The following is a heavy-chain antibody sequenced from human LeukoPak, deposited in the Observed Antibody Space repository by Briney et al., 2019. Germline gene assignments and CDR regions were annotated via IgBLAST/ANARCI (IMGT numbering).Heavy chain of an antibody. J-gene: IGHJ5*02. CDR3: ARAGSGRSPDWFDP. CDR1: GFTVSSNY. V-gene: IGHV3-66*01. D-gene: IGHD1-26*01. CDR2: IYSGGST. Sequence: PGGSLRLSCAASGFTVSSNYMSWVRQAPGKGLEWVSVIYSGGSTYYADSVKGRFTISRDNAKNSLYLQMNSLRAEDTAVYYCARAGSGRSPDWFDPWGQGTLVTVSS.